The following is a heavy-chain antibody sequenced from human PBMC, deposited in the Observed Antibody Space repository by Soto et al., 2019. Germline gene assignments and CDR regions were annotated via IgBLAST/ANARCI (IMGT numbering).Heavy chain of an antibody. Sequence: QVQLVQSGAEVKKPGSSVKVSCKASGGTFSSYAISWVRQAPGQGLEWMGGIIPIFGTANYAQKFQGRVTITADESTRTAYMELSSLRSEDTAVSYCAGSIILTGYYVYYGMDVWGHGTTVTVSS. CDR3: AGSIILTGYYVYYGMDV. CDR2: IIPIFGTA. V-gene: IGHV1-69*01. J-gene: IGHJ6*02. CDR1: GGTFSSYA. D-gene: IGHD3-9*01.